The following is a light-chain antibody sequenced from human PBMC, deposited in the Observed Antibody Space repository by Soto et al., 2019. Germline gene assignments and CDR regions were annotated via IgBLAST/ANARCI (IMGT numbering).Light chain of an antibody. J-gene: IGLJ1*01. Sequence: QSALAQPPSASGSPGQSVAISCTGTTSDVGGYNFVSWYQQHPGTAPKLIIYEATKRPSGVPDRFSGAWSANTASLIVPGLWAEDEYDYYCSAFAGSEGYVFGSGTKVTVL. CDR2: EAT. CDR1: TSDVGGYNF. V-gene: IGLV2-8*01. CDR3: SAFAGSEGYV.